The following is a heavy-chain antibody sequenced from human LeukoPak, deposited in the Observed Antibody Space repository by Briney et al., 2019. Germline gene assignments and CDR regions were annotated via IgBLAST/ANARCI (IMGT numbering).Heavy chain of an antibody. D-gene: IGHD6-13*01. CDR1: GGSFSGYY. CDR2: INHSGST. CDR3: ARDPPGYSSSWFSDNWFDP. V-gene: IGHV4-34*01. Sequence: SETLSLTCAVYGGSFSGYYWSWIRQPPGKGLEWIGEINHSGSTNYNPSLKGRVTISVDTSKNQFSLKLSSVTAADTAVYYCARDPPGYSSSWFSDNWFDPWGQGTLVTVSS. J-gene: IGHJ5*02.